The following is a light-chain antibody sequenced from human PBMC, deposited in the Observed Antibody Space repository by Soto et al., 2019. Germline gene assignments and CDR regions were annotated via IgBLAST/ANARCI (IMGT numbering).Light chain of an antibody. CDR3: QQRSNWPLT. J-gene: IGKJ4*01. V-gene: IGKV3-11*01. CDR1: QSVSSY. CDR2: DAS. Sequence: EIVSTQSPATLSLSPGERATLSCRASQSVSSYLAWYQQKPGQAPRLLIYDASNRATGIPARFSGSGSGTDFTLTISSLEPEDFAVYYCQQRSNWPLTFGGGTKVDIK.